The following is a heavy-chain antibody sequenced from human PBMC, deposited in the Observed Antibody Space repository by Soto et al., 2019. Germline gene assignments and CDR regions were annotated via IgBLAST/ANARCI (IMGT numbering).Heavy chain of an antibody. J-gene: IGHJ4*02. CDR2: IVVGSGNT. CDR1: EFTVTRPA. Sequence: AVKVSCNASEFTVTRPAVQSVRQARGQRREWIGWIVVGSGNTNYAQKFKERVTITRDMSTSTAYMELSSLRSEDTAVYYCAEDPRVAATALYFDYWGQGTLVTVSS. D-gene: IGHD1-26*01. V-gene: IGHV1-58*01. CDR3: AEDPRVAATALYFDY.